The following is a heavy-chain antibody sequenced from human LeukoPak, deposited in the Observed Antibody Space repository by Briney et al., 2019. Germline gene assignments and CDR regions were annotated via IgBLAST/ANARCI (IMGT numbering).Heavy chain of an antibody. CDR1: GFTFSSYS. CDR3: ARDPPGYYGYYHYMDV. CDR2: ISSSSSTI. V-gene: IGHV3-48*04. J-gene: IGHJ6*03. D-gene: IGHD3-3*01. Sequence: GGSLRLSCAASGFTFSSYSMNWVRQAPGKGLEWVSYISSSSSTIYYADSVKGRFTISRDNAKNSLYLQMNSLRAEDTAVYYCARDPPGYYGYYHYMDVWGKGTTVTVSS.